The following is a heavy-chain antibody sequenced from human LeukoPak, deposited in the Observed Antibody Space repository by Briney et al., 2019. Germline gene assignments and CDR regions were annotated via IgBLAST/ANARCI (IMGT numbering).Heavy chain of an antibody. CDR2: INQDGSEI. J-gene: IGHJ1*01. CDR3: ARRDGYSIFQH. V-gene: IGHV3-7*03. CDR1: GFTFSNAW. Sequence: PGGSLRLFCATSGFTFSNAWMNWVRQAPGRGLEWVANINQDGSEIYYVDSVKGRFTISRDNAKNSLYLQMNSLRAEDSAMYYCARRDGYSIFQHWGQGTLVTVSS. D-gene: IGHD5-24*01.